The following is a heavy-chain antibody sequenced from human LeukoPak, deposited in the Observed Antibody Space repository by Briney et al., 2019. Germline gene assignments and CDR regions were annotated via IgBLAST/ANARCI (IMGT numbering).Heavy chain of an antibody. CDR3: ARVLSYGANSDALDI. J-gene: IGHJ3*02. Sequence: PGGSLRLSCAASGFTFTNYGMSWVRHIPGKGLEWVSAISGSGGSTYYADSVKGRFTISRDNSKNTLYLQMNSLRAEDTAVYYCARVLSYGANSDALDIWGQGTMVTVSS. D-gene: IGHD4-23*01. CDR1: GFTFTNYG. V-gene: IGHV3-23*01. CDR2: ISGSGGST.